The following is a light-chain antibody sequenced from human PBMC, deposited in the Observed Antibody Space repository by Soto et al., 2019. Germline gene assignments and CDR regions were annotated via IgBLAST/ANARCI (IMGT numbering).Light chain of an antibody. CDR1: QSISSW. CDR3: QHYNSYSIT. V-gene: IGKV1-5*03. J-gene: IGKJ5*01. CDR2: KAP. Sequence: DIQMTQSPSTLSASVGDRVTITCRASQSISSWLAWYQQKPGKAPKLLIYKAPSLESGVPSRSSGTGSGTEFTLTISSLQPDDFANYYCQHYNSYSITFGQGTRLEIK.